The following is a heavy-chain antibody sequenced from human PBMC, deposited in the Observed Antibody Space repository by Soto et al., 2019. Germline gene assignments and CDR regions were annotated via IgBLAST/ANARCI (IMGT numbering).Heavy chain of an antibody. J-gene: IGHJ3*02. CDR2: ISYDGSNK. CDR3: AKEAPMIVVVMAAFDI. D-gene: IGHD3-22*01. Sequence: GGSLRLSCAASGFTFSSYGMHWVRQAPGKGLEWVAVISYDGSNKYYADSVKGRFTISRDNSKNTLYLQMNSLRAEDTAVYYCAKEAPMIVVVMAAFDIWGQGTMVT. CDR1: GFTFSSYG. V-gene: IGHV3-30*18.